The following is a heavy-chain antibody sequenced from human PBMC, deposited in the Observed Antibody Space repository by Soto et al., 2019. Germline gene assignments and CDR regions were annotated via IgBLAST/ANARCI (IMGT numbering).Heavy chain of an antibody. V-gene: IGHV3-33*01. CDR1: GFTFSSYG. Sequence: PAGSLRLSCAASGFTFSSYGMHWVRQAPGKGLEWVAVIWYDGSNKYYADSVKGRFTISRDNSKNTLYLQMNSLRAEDTAVYYCARDSYDFWSGYLTWFDPWGQGTLVTVSS. CDR2: IWYDGSNK. J-gene: IGHJ5*02. CDR3: ARDSYDFWSGYLTWFDP. D-gene: IGHD3-3*01.